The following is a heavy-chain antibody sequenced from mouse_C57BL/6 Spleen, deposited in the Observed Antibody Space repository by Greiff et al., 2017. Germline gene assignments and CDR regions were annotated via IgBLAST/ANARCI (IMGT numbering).Heavy chain of an antibody. CDR1: GFSLTSYG. CDR2: IWSGGSQ. CDR3: ASSNWVYAMDY. Sequence: QVQLQQSGPGLVQPSPSLSIPCTVSGFSLTSYGVHWVRQSPGKGLEWLGVIWSGGSQDTNAAFISRLSISKANSKSQVFFKMNSLQADDTAIYYCASSNWVYAMDYWGQGTSVTASS. D-gene: IGHD4-1*01. J-gene: IGHJ4*01. V-gene: IGHV2-2*01.